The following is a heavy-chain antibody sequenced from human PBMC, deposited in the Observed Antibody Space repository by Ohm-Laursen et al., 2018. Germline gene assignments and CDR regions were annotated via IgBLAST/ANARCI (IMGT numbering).Heavy chain of an antibody. J-gene: IGHJ3*01. CDR3: ASSQSSSWYHAFDV. Sequence: SETLSLTCAVYGGSFSGYDWSWIRQPPGKGLEWIGEINHIGRTNYNPSLKSRVTISVDTSKNQVSLNLNSVTAADTAVYYCASSQSSSWYHAFDVWGQGTMVTVSS. CDR2: INHIGRT. D-gene: IGHD6-13*01. V-gene: IGHV4-34*01. CDR1: GGSFSGYD.